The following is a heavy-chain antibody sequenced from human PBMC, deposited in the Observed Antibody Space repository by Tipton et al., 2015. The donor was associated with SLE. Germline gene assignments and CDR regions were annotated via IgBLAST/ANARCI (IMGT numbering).Heavy chain of an antibody. CDR3: ARDWATTVTTPFDY. CDR2: ISAYNGNT. V-gene: IGHV1-18*01. J-gene: IGHJ4*02. Sequence: QLVQSGPEVKKPGASVKVSCKASGYIFTTYGISWVRQAPGQGLEWMGRISAYNGNTNHAQKLQGRVTMTTDTSTTTVYMELRSLRSDDTAVYYCARDWATTVTTPFDYWGQGTLVTVSS. D-gene: IGHD4-17*01. CDR1: GYIFTTYG.